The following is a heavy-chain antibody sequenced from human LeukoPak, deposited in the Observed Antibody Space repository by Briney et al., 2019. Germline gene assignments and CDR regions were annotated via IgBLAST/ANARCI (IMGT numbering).Heavy chain of an antibody. CDR3: VTSYETY. D-gene: IGHD2/OR15-2a*01. V-gene: IGHV3-74*01. Sequence: PGGSLRLSCAASGTYWMHWVRQAPGKGLVWVSHINSDGSWTGYADSVKGRFTISKDNAKNTVSLQMNKLRAEDTAVYYCVTSYETYWGRGTLVTVSS. J-gene: IGHJ4*02. CDR2: INSDGSWT. CDR1: GTYW.